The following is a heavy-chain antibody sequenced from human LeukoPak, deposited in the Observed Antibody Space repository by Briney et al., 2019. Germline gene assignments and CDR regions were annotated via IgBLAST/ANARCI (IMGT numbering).Heavy chain of an antibody. D-gene: IGHD3-10*01. J-gene: IGHJ6*03. Sequence: ASVKVSCKASGYTFTSYGISLVRQAPGQGLEWMGWISAYNGNTNYAQKLQGRVTMTTDTSTSTAYMELRSLRSDDTAVYYCARDHWGIWFGELYPRVYYYYYMDVWGKGTTVTVSS. CDR1: GYTFTSYG. CDR3: ARDHWGIWFGELYPRVYYYYYMDV. V-gene: IGHV1-18*01. CDR2: ISAYNGNT.